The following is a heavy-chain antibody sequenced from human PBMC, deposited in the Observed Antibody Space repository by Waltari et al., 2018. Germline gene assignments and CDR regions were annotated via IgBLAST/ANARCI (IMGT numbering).Heavy chain of an antibody. CDR1: GFTFSTYA. D-gene: IGHD6-13*01. Sequence: QVQLVESGGGVVQHGRSLRLSCAASGFTFSTYAMHWVRQAPGKGLEWVAGRWDDGSNNYYAASVKGRFTISRDNSKNTLYLQMNSLRADDTAVYNCARSVATAGSFDHWGQGTLVTVSS. CDR3: ARSVATAGSFDH. J-gene: IGHJ4*02. CDR2: RWDDGSNN. V-gene: IGHV3-33*01.